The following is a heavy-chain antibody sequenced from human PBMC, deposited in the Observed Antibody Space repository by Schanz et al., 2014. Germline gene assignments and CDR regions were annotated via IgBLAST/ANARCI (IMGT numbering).Heavy chain of an antibody. J-gene: IGHJ6*02. CDR1: GYTFTSFA. CDR3: ARGKEQYLVRFGYYYGMDV. V-gene: IGHV7-4-1*02. D-gene: IGHD3-10*01. CDR2: INTNTGNP. Sequence: QVQLVQSGSELKKPGASVKVSCKASGYTFTSFAMNWVRQAPGQGLEWMGWINTNTGNPTYAQDFTGRFVFSLDTSASTAYLQISSLKAADTAVYYCARGKEQYLVRFGYYYGMDVWGQGTTVTVSS.